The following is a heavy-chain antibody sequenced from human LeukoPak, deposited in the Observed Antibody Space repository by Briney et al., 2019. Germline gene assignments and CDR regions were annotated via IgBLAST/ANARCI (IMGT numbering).Heavy chain of an antibody. CDR1: GFTFSSDW. CDR3: ARHPYDILTGPSFDY. D-gene: IGHD3-9*01. Sequence: QPGGSLILSCAASGFTFSSDWMHWVRQAPGKGLVWVSRINRDGRSTTYADSVKGRFTISRDNAKNTLYLQMNSLRAEDTAVYYCARHPYDILTGPSFDYWGQGTLVTVSS. V-gene: IGHV3-74*01. J-gene: IGHJ4*02. CDR2: INRDGRST.